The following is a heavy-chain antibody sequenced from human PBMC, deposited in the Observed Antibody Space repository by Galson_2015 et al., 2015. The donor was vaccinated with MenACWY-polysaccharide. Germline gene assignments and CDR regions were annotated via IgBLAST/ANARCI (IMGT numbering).Heavy chain of an antibody. CDR1: GFTFSTYR. CDR3: ASRTRFRTGSGPEDF. Sequence: SLKLSCAGSGFTFSTYRMIWVRQAPGKGLEWFSAISGSSSYIYYTDSVKGRVTISRDNAKNSLYLQMNSLRAEDTAVYYCASRTRFRTGSGPEDFWGQGTLVAVSS. D-gene: IGHD1-14*01. J-gene: IGHJ4*02. CDR2: ISGSSSYI. V-gene: IGHV3-21*01.